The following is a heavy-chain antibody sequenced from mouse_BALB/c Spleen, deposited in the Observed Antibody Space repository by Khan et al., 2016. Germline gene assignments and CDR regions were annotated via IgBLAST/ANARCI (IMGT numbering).Heavy chain of an antibody. CDR3: ARGVY. J-gene: IGHJ3*01. CDR2: ILPGSGST. Sequence: QVQLQQPGAELMKPGASVKISCKATGYTFSSYWLEWVKERPGHGLEWIGEILPGSGSTNYHEKVKGKATFTAETSSNPAYMQLSSLTSEDSAVYYGARGVYWGQGTLVTVSA. CDR1: GYTFSSYW. V-gene: IGHV1-9*01.